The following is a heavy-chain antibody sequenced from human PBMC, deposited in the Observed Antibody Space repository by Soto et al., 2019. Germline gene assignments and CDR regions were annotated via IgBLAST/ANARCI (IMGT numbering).Heavy chain of an antibody. V-gene: IGHV4-39*01. J-gene: IGHJ6*03. Sequence: SETLSLTCTVSGGSISSSSYYWGWIRQPPGKGLEWIGSIYYSGSIYYNPSLKSRVTISVDTSKNQFSLKLSSVTAADTAVYYCARCITMVRGSYYYYMDVWGKGTTVTVSS. CDR3: ARCITMVRGSYYYYMDV. CDR1: GGSISSSSYY. D-gene: IGHD3-10*01. CDR2: IYYSGSI.